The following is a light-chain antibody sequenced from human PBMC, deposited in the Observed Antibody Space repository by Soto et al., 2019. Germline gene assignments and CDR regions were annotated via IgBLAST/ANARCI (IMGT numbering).Light chain of an antibody. CDR3: QQYNRYRRT. CDR1: QGIRSW. J-gene: IGKJ1*01. V-gene: IGKV1-5*03. Sequence: DIQMTQSPSTLSASVGDRVTNTCRASQGIRSWLAWYQQKPGKARKLLFYKASSLESGVPSRFSGSGSGTEFTLTSSSLQPDDFATYYCQQYNRYRRTFGQGTKVDIK. CDR2: KAS.